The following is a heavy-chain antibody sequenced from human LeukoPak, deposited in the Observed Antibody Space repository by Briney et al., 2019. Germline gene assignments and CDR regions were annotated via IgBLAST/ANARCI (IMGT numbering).Heavy chain of an antibody. J-gene: IGHJ4*02. V-gene: IGHV1-2*04. CDR1: GYTFTGYY. CDR3: AGDLSGAADTTGDY. D-gene: IGHD6-13*01. CDR2: INPNSGGT. Sequence: GASVKVSCKASGYTFTGYYMHWVRQAPGQGLEWMGWINPNSGGTNYAQKFQGWVTMTRDTSISTAYMELSRLRSDDTAVYYCAGDLSGAADTTGDYWGQGTLVTVSS.